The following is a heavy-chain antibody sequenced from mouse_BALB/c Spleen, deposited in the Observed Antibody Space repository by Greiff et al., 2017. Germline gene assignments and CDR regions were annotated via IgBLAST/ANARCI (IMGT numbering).Heavy chain of an antibody. D-gene: IGHD2-2*01. V-gene: IGHV5-6*01. J-gene: IGHJ2*01. CDR1: GFTFSSYG. Sequence: EVHLVESGGDLVKPGGSLKLSCAASGFTFSSYGMSWVRQTPDKRLEWVATISSGGSYTYYPDSVKGRFTISRDNAKNTLYLQMSSLKSEDTAMYYCARQGYYGYDDVYYFDYWGQGTTLTVSS. CDR3: ARQGYYGYDDVYYFDY. CDR2: ISSGGSYT.